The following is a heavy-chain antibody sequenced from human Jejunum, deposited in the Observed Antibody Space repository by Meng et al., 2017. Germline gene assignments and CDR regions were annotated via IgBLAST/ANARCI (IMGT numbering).Heavy chain of an antibody. V-gene: IGHV3-23*01. CDR3: AKDSQAIAHFDS. J-gene: IGHJ4*02. Sequence: EVQLLDSGGGLVQPGWSLRLSCVASGFIFGNYGMGWVRQAPGKGLEWVSSISGSRTYYAESVKGRFTISRDNSKNTLSLQMDSLRVEDTAVYYCAKDSQAIAHFDSWGQGTLVTVSS. CDR1: GFIFGNYG. CDR2: ISGSRT.